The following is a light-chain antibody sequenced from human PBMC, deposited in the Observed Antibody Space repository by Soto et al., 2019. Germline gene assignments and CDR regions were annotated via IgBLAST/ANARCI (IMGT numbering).Light chain of an antibody. V-gene: IGKV3-20*01. CDR3: HQYDNAPQT. Sequence: EVVLIQSKGTLSFSPGERATLSCRASQTLRRTYIAWYQQKPGQAPRVLIYGASRRATGIPDRFSGSGSGTDFSLTISRLEPEDFAVYYCHQYDNAPQTYGQGTKVDIK. CDR2: GAS. CDR1: QTLRRTY. J-gene: IGKJ2*01.